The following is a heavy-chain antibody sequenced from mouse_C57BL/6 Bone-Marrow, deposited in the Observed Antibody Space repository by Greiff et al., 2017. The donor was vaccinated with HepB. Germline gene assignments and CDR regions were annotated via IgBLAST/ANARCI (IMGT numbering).Heavy chain of an antibody. Sequence: QLKQSGPELVKPGASVKLSFTASVYTFTSYWMHWVKQRPGQGHEWIGNINPSNGGTNYNEKFKSKATLTVDKSSSTAYMQLSSLTSEDSAVYYCARRGVYYGSSYGFDYWGQGTTLTVSS. J-gene: IGHJ2*01. V-gene: IGHV1-53*01. D-gene: IGHD1-1*01. CDR2: INPSNGGT. CDR3: ARRGVYYGSSYGFDY. CDR1: VYTFTSYW.